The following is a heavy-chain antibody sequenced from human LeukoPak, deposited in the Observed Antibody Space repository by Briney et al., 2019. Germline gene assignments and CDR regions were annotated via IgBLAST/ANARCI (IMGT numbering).Heavy chain of an antibody. CDR1: GFTFSSYA. Sequence: GGSLRLSCAASGFTFSSYAMHWVRQAPGKGLEWVAVISYDGSNKYYADSVKGRFTISRDNSKNTLYLQMNSLRAEDTAVYYCASRHCSGGGCYFAGADPFDYWGQGTLVTVSS. D-gene: IGHD2-15*01. CDR3: ASRHCSGGGCYFAGADPFDY. CDR2: ISYDGSNK. V-gene: IGHV3-30*04. J-gene: IGHJ4*02.